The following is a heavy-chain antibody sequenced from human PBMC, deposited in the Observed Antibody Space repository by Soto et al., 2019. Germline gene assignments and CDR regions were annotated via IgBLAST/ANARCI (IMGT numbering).Heavy chain of an antibody. D-gene: IGHD3-22*01. CDR1: GYTFTKYF. CDR2: INPSGGGT. V-gene: IGHV1-46*01. J-gene: IGHJ4*02. Sequence: ASVKVSCKASGYTFTKYFIHWVRQAPGQGLEWMGTINPSGGGTTYAQKFQGRVTMTRDTSTSTIYMELSSLRSEDTAMFYCARSEPYESSGHRTYYFDYWGQGTLVTVSS. CDR3: ARSEPYESSGHRTYYFDY.